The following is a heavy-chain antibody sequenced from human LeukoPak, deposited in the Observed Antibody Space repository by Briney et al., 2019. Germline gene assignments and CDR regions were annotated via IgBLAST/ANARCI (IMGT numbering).Heavy chain of an antibody. D-gene: IGHD6-6*01. J-gene: IGHJ4*02. CDR1: GFTFSSYA. Sequence: GGSLRLSCAASGFTFSSYAMSWVRQASGKGLEWVSGITGSGGRTYYADSVKGRFTISRDNSKNTLYLQMNSLRAEDTAVYYCAKTSYSSSSCIDYWGQGTLVTVSS. V-gene: IGHV3-23*01. CDR3: AKTSYSSSSCIDY. CDR2: ITGSGGRT.